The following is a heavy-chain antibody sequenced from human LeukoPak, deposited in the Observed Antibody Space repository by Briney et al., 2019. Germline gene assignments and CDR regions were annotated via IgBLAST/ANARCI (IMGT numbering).Heavy chain of an antibody. Sequence: SETLSLTCTVSGGSISSSSYYWGWIRQPPGKGLEWIGSIYYSGSTYYNPSLKSRVTISVDTSKNQFSLKLSSVTAADTAVYYCASLGVAAAGSVDVWGKGTTVTISS. CDR2: IYYSGST. CDR1: GGSISSSSYY. D-gene: IGHD6-13*01. CDR3: ASLGVAAAGSVDV. V-gene: IGHV4-39*01. J-gene: IGHJ6*04.